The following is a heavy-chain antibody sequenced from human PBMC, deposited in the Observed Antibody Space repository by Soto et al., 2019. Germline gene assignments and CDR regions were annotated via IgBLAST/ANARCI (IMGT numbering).Heavy chain of an antibody. V-gene: IGHV3-23*01. CDR3: AKLPRQGFDY. D-gene: IGHD6-25*01. CDR2: ISGSGGTT. CDR1: GFTFSSYA. Sequence: GGSLRLSCVASGFTFSSYAMSWVRQAPGKGLEWVSSISGSGGTTYYADSVKGRFTISRDNSKNTLYLQMNSLRAEDTAVYYCAKLPRQGFDYWGQGTLVTVSS. J-gene: IGHJ4*02.